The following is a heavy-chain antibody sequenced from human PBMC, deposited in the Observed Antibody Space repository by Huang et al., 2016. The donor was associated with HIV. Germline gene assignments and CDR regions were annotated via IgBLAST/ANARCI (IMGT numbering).Heavy chain of an antibody. J-gene: IGHJ4*02. CDR3: ARARGYLYDSTGYYSRYYFDS. V-gene: IGHV1-8*03. D-gene: IGHD3-22*01. Sequence: QVQLVQSGAEVKKPGASVKVSCKASGFTFSNYDFNWVRQASGQGLDGMGGRNPKSGNTGDAQKFQGRVTITRNTSISTAYMELRSLRSEDTAVYYCARARGYLYDSTGYYSRYYFDSWGQGTLVTVSS. CDR2: RNPKSGNT. CDR1: GFTFSNYD.